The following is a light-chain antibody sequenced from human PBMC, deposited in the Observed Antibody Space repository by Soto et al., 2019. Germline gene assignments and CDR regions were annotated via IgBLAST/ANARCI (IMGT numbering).Light chain of an antibody. J-gene: IGLJ1*01. V-gene: IGLV2-14*01. CDR2: DVT. Sequence: QSALTQPASVSGSPGQSITISCTGTSSDIGSYNSVSWHQQHPGQAPRLMIYDVTNRASGIPDRFSAYKSANTASLTISGLQAGDEADYYCSSYRSSSTYVFGTGTKVTVL. CDR1: SSDIGSYNS. CDR3: SSYRSSSTYV.